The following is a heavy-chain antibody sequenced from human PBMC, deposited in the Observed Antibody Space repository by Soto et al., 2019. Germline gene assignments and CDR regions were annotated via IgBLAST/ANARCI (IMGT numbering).Heavy chain of an antibody. CDR1: GFTFSSYA. CDR3: ARLASYLRSAPGPAGYCSGGSCEPFDY. Sequence: QVQLVESGGGVVQPGRSLRLSCAASGFTFSSYAMHWVRQAPGKGLEWVAVISYDGSNKYYADSVKGRFTISRDNSKNTLYLQMNSLRAEDTAVYYCARLASYLRSAPGPAGYCSGGSCEPFDYWGQGTLVTVSS. J-gene: IGHJ4*02. CDR2: ISYDGSNK. D-gene: IGHD2-15*01. V-gene: IGHV3-30-3*01.